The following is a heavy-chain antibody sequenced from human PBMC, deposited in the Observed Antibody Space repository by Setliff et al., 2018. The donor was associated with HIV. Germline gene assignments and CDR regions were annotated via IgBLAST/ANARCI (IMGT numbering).Heavy chain of an antibody. J-gene: IGHJ5*02. CDR3: ARDYWIPGRWFDP. D-gene: IGHD2-15*01. Sequence: SETLSLTCTVSGGSISSSSYYWGWIRQPPGKGLEWIGSIYYSGSTYYNPSLKSRVTVSVDTSKNQFSLKLSSVAAADTAVYYGARDYWIPGRWFDPWGQGTLVTVSS. CDR2: IYYSGST. V-gene: IGHV4-39*07. CDR1: GGSISSSSYY.